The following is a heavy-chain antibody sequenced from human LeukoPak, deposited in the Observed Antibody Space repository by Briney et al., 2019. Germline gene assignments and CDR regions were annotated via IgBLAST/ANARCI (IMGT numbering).Heavy chain of an antibody. J-gene: IGHJ3*02. CDR1: GFTFSNYW. CDR2: TNTDGTIT. CDR3: VRGRGSYWYDLGPAFNM. V-gene: IGHV3-74*01. D-gene: IGHD1-26*01. Sequence: GGSLRLSCAASGFTFSNYWMHWVRQAPGKGLVWVSQTNTDGTITDYADSAKGRFTISRDNAKKTLNLQMESLRVDDTAVYYCVRGRGSYWYDLGPAFNMWGQGTMVTVSS.